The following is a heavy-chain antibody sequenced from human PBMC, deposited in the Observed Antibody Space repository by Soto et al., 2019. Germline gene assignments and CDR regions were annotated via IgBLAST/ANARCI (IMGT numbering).Heavy chain of an antibody. CDR2: IRSKSNSYAT. Sequence: EVQLVESGGGLVQPGGSLKLSCAVSGFTFSGSAMHWVRQASGKGLEWVGRIRSKSNSYATAYAASVKGSFTISRDDSKNTAYLQMNSLKTEDTAVYYCTRGYGDYVRDYWGQGTLVTVSS. CDR1: GFTFSGSA. CDR3: TRGYGDYVRDY. D-gene: IGHD4-17*01. V-gene: IGHV3-73*01. J-gene: IGHJ4*02.